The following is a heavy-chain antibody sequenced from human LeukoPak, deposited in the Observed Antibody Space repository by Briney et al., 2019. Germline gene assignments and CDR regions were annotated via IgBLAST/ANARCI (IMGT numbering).Heavy chain of an antibody. V-gene: IGHV1-69*05. CDR2: IIPIFGTA. Sequence: ASVKVSCKASGGTFSSYAISWVRQAPGQGLEWMGRIIPIFGTANYAQKFQGRVTITTDESTSTAYMELSSLRSEDTAVYYCARDREGNFDYWGQGTLVTVSS. CDR1: GGTFSSYA. J-gene: IGHJ4*02. CDR3: ARDREGNFDY.